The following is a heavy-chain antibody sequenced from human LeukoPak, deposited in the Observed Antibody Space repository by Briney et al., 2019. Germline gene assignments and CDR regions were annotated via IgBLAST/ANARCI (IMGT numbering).Heavy chain of an antibody. V-gene: IGHV4-59*12. CDR3: ARDKGDYGDSLNDY. D-gene: IGHD4-17*01. J-gene: IGHJ4*02. Sequence: SETLSLTCTVSGDSFSYFYWSWIRQPPGKGLEWIGSIYYSGSTYYNPSLKSRVTISVDTSKNQFSLKLSSVTAADTAVYYCARDKGDYGDSLNDYWGQGTLVTVSS. CDR2: IYYSGST. CDR1: GDSFSYFY.